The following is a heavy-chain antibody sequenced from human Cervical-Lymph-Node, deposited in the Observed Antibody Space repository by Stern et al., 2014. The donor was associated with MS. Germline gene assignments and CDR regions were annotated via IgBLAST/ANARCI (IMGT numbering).Heavy chain of an antibody. D-gene: IGHD4-11*01. CDR2: INGGPGTT. Sequence: QVQIVQSGAEVKKPGASMTISCKTSGYNFIDHAIHWVRQAPGQRLEWMGWINGGPGTTKYSQTFQGRVSFTRDKAASAAYMDLSSLSPDDTAVYYCARQPDYSDFLDFWGQGTLVTVSS. CDR1: GYNFIDHA. V-gene: IGHV1-3*01. J-gene: IGHJ4*02. CDR3: ARQPDYSDFLDF.